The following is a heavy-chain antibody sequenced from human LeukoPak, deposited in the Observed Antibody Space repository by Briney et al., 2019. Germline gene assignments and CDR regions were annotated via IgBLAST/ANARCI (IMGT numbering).Heavy chain of an antibody. D-gene: IGHD3-22*01. CDR3: ARSPPWYDSSGYYYGWFDP. J-gene: IGHJ5*02. V-gene: IGHV1-69*06. CDR1: GGTFSSNA. CDR2: IIPIFGTA. Sequence: GASVKVSCKASGGTFSSNAISWVRQAPGQGLEWMGWIIPIFGTANYAQKFQGRVTITADKSTSTAYMELSSLRSEDTAVYYCARSPPWYDSSGYYYGWFDPWGQGTLVTVSS.